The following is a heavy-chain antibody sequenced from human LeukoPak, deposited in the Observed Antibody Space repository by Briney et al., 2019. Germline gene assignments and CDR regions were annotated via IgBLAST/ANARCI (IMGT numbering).Heavy chain of an antibody. CDR3: ATRTPLIRGIIRTYFYLGMDV. CDR1: GGTFSSYA. V-gene: IGHV1-69*05. Sequence: SVKVSCKASGGTFSSYAISWVRQAPGQGLEWMGGIIPIFGTANYAQKFQGRVTITTDESTSTAYMELSSLRSEDTAVYYCATRTPLIRGIIRTYFYLGMDVWGQGTTVIVSS. D-gene: IGHD3-10*01. J-gene: IGHJ6*02. CDR2: IIPIFGTA.